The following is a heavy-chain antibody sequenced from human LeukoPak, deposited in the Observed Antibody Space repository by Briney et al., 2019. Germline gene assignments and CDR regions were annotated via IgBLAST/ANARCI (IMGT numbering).Heavy chain of an antibody. CDR1: GFTFSGYA. Sequence: GGSLRLSCAASGFTFSGYAMSWVRQAPGKGLEWVSAISGSGGSTYYADSVKGRFTISRDNSKNTLYLQMNSLRAEDTAVYYCAKSVLSGSYWGHFDYWGQGTLVTVSS. V-gene: IGHV3-23*01. CDR2: ISGSGGST. J-gene: IGHJ4*02. D-gene: IGHD1-26*01. CDR3: AKSVLSGSYWGHFDY.